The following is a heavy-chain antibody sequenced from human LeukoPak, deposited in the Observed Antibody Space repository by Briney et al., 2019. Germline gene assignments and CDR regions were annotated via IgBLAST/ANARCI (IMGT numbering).Heavy chain of an antibody. CDR2: TTSDESNK. D-gene: IGHD5-18*01. Sequence: GRSLTLTCAATGFSFSSYAMHWVRQPAGQGQERVAITTSDESNKHYAASVKGRFTISRDNSKNTLYLQMNSLRAEDTAVYYCARESGALRGYSFGLWGQGTLVTVSS. J-gene: IGHJ4*02. V-gene: IGHV3-30-3*01. CDR1: GFSFSSYA. CDR3: ARESGALRGYSFGL.